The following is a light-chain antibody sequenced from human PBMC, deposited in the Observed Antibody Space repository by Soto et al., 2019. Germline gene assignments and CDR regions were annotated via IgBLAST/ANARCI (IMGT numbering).Light chain of an antibody. Sequence: QSVLTQPPSASGTPGQRVTISCSGSNSNIGSNTVHWYQQLPGTAPKLLIYSNNQRPSGVPGRFSDSKSGTSASLAISGLQSEDEADYYCASWDDSLNGVVFGGGTKLTVL. V-gene: IGLV1-44*01. CDR1: NSNIGSNT. J-gene: IGLJ2*01. CDR3: ASWDDSLNGVV. CDR2: SNN.